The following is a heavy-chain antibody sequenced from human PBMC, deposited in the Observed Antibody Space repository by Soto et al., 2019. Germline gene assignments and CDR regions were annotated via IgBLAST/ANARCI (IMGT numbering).Heavy chain of an antibody. CDR1: EVTFKDYG. Sequence: GRSLRLSWGAPEVTFKDYGMHLVRQAPGKGLEWVAVISYDGKQTYYADSVKGRFTISKDKSKRTLFLQMNSMIVADTAVYYSARDGWWSNWYLDLWGRGTLVTVSS. CDR2: ISYDGKQT. D-gene: IGHD2-15*01. CDR3: ARDGWWSNWYLDL. J-gene: IGHJ2*01. V-gene: IGHV3-30*03.